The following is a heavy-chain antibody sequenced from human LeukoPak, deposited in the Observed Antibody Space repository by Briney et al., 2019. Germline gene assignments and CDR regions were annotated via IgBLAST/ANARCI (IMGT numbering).Heavy chain of an antibody. CDR3: VRETESQRSFDY. V-gene: IGHV3-43*01. CDR2: CWDGGST. CDR1: GFTFDDYT. J-gene: IGHJ4*02. Sequence: GGSLRLSCTASGFTFDDYTMHWVRQAPGKGLEWVSLCWDGGSTYYAASVKGRFTISRDNSKNSLYLQMNSLTTEDTALYYCVRETESQRSFDYWGQGTLVTVSS.